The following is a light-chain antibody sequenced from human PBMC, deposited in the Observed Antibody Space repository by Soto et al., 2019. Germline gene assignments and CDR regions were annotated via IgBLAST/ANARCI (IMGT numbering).Light chain of an antibody. V-gene: IGKV1-33*01. Sequence: DIPMTQSPSSLSTSVGDSITITCQASQDIDKYLYWYQQKPGKAPKLLIYDASTLDTGVPSRFSGSRSGTRFTLTISGLQPEDIATYYCQQYDSLPITFGQGTRLDIK. CDR3: QQYDSLPIT. CDR1: QDIDKY. J-gene: IGKJ5*01. CDR2: DAS.